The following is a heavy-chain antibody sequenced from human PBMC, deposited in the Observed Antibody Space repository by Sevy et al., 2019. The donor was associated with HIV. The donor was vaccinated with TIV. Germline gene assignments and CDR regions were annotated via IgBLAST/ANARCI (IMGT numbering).Heavy chain of an antibody. CDR1: GYTFTSYG. CDR3: AIDLPVPPIVLMVPVNYYYMDV. CDR2: ISAYNGNT. Sequence: ASVKVSCKASGYTFTSYGISWVRQAPGQGLEWMGWISAYNGNTNYAKKFQGRVTMTTDTSTTTAYLELSSVRSDDTAVYYCAIDLPVPPIVLMVPVNYYYMDVCGKVTTGTVSS. J-gene: IGHJ6*03. D-gene: IGHD2-8*01. V-gene: IGHV1-18*04.